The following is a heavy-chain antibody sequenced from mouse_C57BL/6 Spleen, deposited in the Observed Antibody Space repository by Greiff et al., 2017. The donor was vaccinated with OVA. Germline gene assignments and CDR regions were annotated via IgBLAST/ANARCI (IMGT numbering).Heavy chain of an antibody. V-gene: IGHV1-52*01. CDR3: ASSYYYGSSYYFDY. Sequence: QVQLQQPGAELVRPGSSVKLSCKASGYTFTSYWMHWVKQRPIQGLEWIGNIDPSDSETHYNQKFKDKATLTVDKSSSTAYMQLSSLTSEDSAVYYCASSYYYGSSYYFDYWGQGTTLTVSS. D-gene: IGHD1-1*01. CDR1: GYTFTSYW. CDR2: IDPSDSET. J-gene: IGHJ2*01.